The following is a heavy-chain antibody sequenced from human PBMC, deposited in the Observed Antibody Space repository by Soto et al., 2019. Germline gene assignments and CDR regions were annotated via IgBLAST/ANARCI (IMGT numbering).Heavy chain of an antibody. CDR1: GVTLSNAW. V-gene: IGHV3-15*01. Sequence: EVQLMESGGGLVKPGGSLRLSCAASGVTLSNAWMSWVRQAPGKGLEWVGRIKSKAGGGTTDYAAPVKGRFTISRDDSKNTLYLQMNSLKTDYTAVYYCTVYLPDETKSCYIWGEGTMVAVSS. D-gene: IGHD1-1*01. CDR3: TVYLPDETKSCYI. CDR2: IKSKAGGGTT. J-gene: IGHJ3*02.